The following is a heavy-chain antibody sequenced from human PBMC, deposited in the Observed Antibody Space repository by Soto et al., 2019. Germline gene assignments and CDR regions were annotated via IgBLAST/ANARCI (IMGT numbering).Heavy chain of an antibody. D-gene: IGHD6-19*01. CDR1: GFTFDDST. V-gene: IGHV3-49*03. CDR3: TRAQWLVPFAY. J-gene: IGHJ4*02. CDR2: IRSKAYGGTT. Sequence: GGSLRHSCTVSGFTFDDSTMHWFRQAPGKGLEWVGFIRSKAYGGTTEYAASVKGRFTISRDDSKSIAYLQMSSLKTEDSAVYYCTRAQWLVPFAYWGQGTLVTGSS.